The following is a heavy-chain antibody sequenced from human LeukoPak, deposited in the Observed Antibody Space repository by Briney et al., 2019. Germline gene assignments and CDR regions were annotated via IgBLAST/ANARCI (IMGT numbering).Heavy chain of an antibody. Sequence: PGGSLRLSCAASGFVFSVYTMTWVRQAPGKGLEWVSSISVRSNYIYYADSVRGRFSISRDDARNSLYLQIDSLRGDDTAVYYCVRLRRNYDSSGYYYYYDYWGQGTLVTVSS. J-gene: IGHJ4*02. CDR3: VRLRRNYDSSGYYYYYDY. CDR1: GFVFSVYT. CDR2: ISVRSNYI. D-gene: IGHD3-22*01. V-gene: IGHV3-21*01.